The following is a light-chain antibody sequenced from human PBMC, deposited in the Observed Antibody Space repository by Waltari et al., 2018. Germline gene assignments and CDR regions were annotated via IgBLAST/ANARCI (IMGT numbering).Light chain of an antibody. CDR2: AAS. CDR3: QQYNGYPRA. CDR1: LGISVY. J-gene: IGKJ5*01. V-gene: IGKV1-16*01. Sequence: DIQMTQSPSSLSASVGDRVTITCRASLGISVYLAWFRQKPGKAPESLIYAASSLESGVSSRFSGSGSGTDFSLTISSLQPEDSATYYCQQYNGYPRAFGQGTRLEIK.